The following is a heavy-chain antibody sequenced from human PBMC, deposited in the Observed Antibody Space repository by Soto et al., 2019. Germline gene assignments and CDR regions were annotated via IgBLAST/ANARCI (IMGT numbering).Heavy chain of an antibody. D-gene: IGHD5-12*01. Sequence: QLQLQESGPGLVKPSETLSLTCTVSGGSISSSSYYWGWIRQPPGKGLEWIGSIYYSGSTYYIPSLKSRVTISVDTSKNQFSLKLSSVTAADTAVYYCARSVRDGYNYYFDYWGQGTLVTVSS. J-gene: IGHJ4*02. CDR1: GGSISSSSYY. CDR3: ARSVRDGYNYYFDY. V-gene: IGHV4-39*01. CDR2: IYYSGST.